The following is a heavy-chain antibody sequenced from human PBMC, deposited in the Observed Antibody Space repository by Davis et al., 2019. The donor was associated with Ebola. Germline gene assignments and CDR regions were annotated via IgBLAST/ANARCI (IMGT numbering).Heavy chain of an antibody. CDR1: GYTFTGYY. CDR2: INPNSGGT. V-gene: IGHV1-2*06. CDR3: AREMATNLFYYGMDV. D-gene: IGHD5-24*01. J-gene: IGHJ6*04. Sequence: ASVKVSCKASGYTFTGYYMHWVRQAPGQGLEWMGRINPNSGGTNYAQKFQGRVTMTRDTSISTAYMELSRLRSDDTAVYYCAREMATNLFYYGMDVWGKGTTVTVSS.